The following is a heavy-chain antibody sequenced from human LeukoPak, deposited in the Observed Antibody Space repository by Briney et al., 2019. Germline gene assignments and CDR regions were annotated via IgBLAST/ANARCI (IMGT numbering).Heavy chain of an antibody. CDR3: AVIIVGATTSDY. J-gene: IGHJ4*02. CDR2: IIPILGIA. CDR1: GGTFSSYA. Sequence: ASVKVSCKASGGTFSSYAISWVRQTPGQGLEWMGRIIPILGIANYAQKFQGRVTITADKSTSTAYMELSSLRSEDTAVYYCAVIIVGATTSDYWGQGTLVTVSS. V-gene: IGHV1-69*04. D-gene: IGHD1-26*01.